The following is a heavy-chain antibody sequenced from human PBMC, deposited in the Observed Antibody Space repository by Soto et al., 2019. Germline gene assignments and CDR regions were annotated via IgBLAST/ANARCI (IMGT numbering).Heavy chain of an antibody. CDR1: GFTLSSYW. V-gene: IGHV3-74*01. CDR3: ARVGCSGGSCIDY. J-gene: IGHJ4*02. CDR2: INGDGSST. D-gene: IGHD2-15*01. Sequence: EVQLVESGGGLVQPGGSLRLSCAASGFTLSSYWMHWVRQGPGKGLVWVSRINGDGSSTTYADSVKGRFIISRDNAKNTLYLQMNSLRAEDMAVYYCARVGCSGGSCIDYWGQGALVTVSS.